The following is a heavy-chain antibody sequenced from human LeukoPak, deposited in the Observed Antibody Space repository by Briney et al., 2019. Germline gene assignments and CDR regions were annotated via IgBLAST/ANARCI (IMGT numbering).Heavy chain of an antibody. D-gene: IGHD1-26*01. CDR3: AIHKSGNDWHDP. CDR2: MFYSGST. Sequence: PSETLRLTCTVAGDSISSSTSYWAWTRQSPGKGLEWIGCMFYSGSTFYNPSLKSRVTISVDTSRDYFSLRLNSVTAADTAQYYCAIHKSGNDWHDPWGQGTLVTVSS. CDR1: GDSISSSTSY. V-gene: IGHV4-39*01. J-gene: IGHJ5*02.